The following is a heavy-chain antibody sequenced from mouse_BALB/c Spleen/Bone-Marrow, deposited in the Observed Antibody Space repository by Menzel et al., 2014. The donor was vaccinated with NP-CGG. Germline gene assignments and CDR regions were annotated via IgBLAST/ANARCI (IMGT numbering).Heavy chain of an antibody. J-gene: IGHJ4*01. CDR1: GYAFTNYW. D-gene: IGHD1-2*01. V-gene: IGHV1-63*01. Sequence: QVQLQQPGAELVRPGTSVKISCKASGYAFTNYWLNWVKQSPGHGLEWIGDIYPGSGNTYFNEKFKGKATLTADKSSSTAYMQLSSLTSEDSAVYFCARPQFISGRYYAMDYWGQGTSVTVPS. CDR2: IYPGSGNT. CDR3: ARPQFISGRYYAMDY.